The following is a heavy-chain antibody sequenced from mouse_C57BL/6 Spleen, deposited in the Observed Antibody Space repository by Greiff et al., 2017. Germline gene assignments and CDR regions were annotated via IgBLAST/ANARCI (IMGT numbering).Heavy chain of an antibody. CDR2: IYPGDGDT. V-gene: IGHV1-82*01. D-gene: IGHD2-3*01. CDR3: SSAGDGSYGGYAVDY. CDR1: GYAFSSSW. Sequence: QVQLQQSGPELVKPGASVKISCKASGYAFSSSWMNWVKQRPGKGLEWIGRIYPGDGDTNYNGKFKGKATLTADKSSSTAYMQLSSLTSEDSAIYFCSSAGDGSYGGYAVDYWGQGTSVTVSS. J-gene: IGHJ4*01.